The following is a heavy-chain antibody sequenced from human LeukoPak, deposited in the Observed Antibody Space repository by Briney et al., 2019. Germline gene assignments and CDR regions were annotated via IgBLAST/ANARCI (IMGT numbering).Heavy chain of an antibody. D-gene: IGHD3-22*01. V-gene: IGHV1-2*02. Sequence: ASVKVSCKASGYTFTGYYMHWVRQAPGQGLEWMGWINPNSGGTNYAQKFQGRVTMTRDTSISTAYMEVSRLRPDDTAVYYCARDFQRGYYYDSSGYSDYWGQGTLVTVSS. CDR2: INPNSGGT. CDR3: ARDFQRGYYYDSSGYSDY. J-gene: IGHJ4*02. CDR1: GYTFTGYY.